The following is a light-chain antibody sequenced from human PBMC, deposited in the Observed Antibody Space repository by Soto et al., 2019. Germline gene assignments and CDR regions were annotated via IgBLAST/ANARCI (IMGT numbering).Light chain of an antibody. CDR3: GSYAGSDNYV. CDR1: SSDVGDHNL. J-gene: IGLJ1*01. CDR2: GVT. Sequence: QSVLTQPPSASGSPGQSVTISCTGTSSDVGDHNLVSWYQQHPGKAPKLLIWGVTNRPSGVPHRFSGSNSGNTASLTVAGLQAEDEADYYCGSYAGSDNYVFGTGTKLTVL. V-gene: IGLV2-8*01.